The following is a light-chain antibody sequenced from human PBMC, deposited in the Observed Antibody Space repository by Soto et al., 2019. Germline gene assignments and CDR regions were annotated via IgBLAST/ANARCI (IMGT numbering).Light chain of an antibody. V-gene: IGKV3-15*01. J-gene: IGKJ1*01. CDR1: QSVDIN. CDR3: QQYRNWPRT. CDR2: GAS. Sequence: SQSPATLSVSTGERVTLSCRASQSVDINLAWYQQKPGQAPRLLIYGASTRAIDMPGRFSGRGSGTEFTLTISSLQSEDFAVYYCQQYRNWPRTFGQGTKVAIK.